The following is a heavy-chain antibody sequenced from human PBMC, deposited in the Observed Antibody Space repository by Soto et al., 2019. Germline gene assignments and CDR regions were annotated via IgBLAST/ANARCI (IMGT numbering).Heavy chain of an antibody. V-gene: IGHV5-51*01. CDR1: GYSFTSYW. Sequence: PGESLKISCKGSGYSFTSYWIGWVRQMPGKGLEWMGIIYPGDSDTRYSPSFQGQVTISADKSISTAYLQWSSLKASDTAMYYCARHGFIAAADQYYYGMDVWGQGTTVTISS. CDR2: IYPGDSDT. CDR3: ARHGFIAAADQYYYGMDV. D-gene: IGHD6-13*01. J-gene: IGHJ6*02.